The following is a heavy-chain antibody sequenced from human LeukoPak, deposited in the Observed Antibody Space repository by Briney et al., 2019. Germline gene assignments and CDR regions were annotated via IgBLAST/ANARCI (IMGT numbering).Heavy chain of an antibody. V-gene: IGHV1-18*01. CDR3: AQTNYGSWSWDY. CDR1: GYTFTSYG. CDR2: ISAYNGNT. D-gene: IGHD3-10*01. J-gene: IGHJ4*02. Sequence: RASVNVSCKASGYTFTSYGISWVRQAPGQGLEWMGWISAYNGNTNYAQKLQGRVTMTTDTSTSTAYMELRSLRSDDTAVYYCAQTNYGSWSWDYWGQGTLVTVSS.